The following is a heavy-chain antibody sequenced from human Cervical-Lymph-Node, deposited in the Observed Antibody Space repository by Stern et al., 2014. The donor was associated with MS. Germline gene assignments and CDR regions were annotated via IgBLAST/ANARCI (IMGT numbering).Heavy chain of an antibody. J-gene: IGHJ2*01. CDR2: ISYDVSTK. CDR1: GFAFSHYG. V-gene: IGHV3-30*18. D-gene: IGHD4-17*01. CDR3: AKDWEYDGDIGWYSDV. Sequence: VQLEESGGGVVQPGRSLRVSCAASGFAFSHYGMNWVRQAPGKGLEWVAFISYDVSTKHYADSVKGRFTISRDNSNNMVFLQMNSLRTEDTAVYYCAKDWEYDGDIGWYSDVWGRGTLVTVSS.